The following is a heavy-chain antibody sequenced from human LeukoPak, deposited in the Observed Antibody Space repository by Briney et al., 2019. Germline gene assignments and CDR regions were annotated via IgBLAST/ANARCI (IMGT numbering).Heavy chain of an antibody. V-gene: IGHV3-30-3*01. CDR2: ISYDGSNK. D-gene: IGHD5-18*01. Sequence: GRSLRLSCAASGFTFSSYAMHWVRQAPGKGLEWVAVISYDGSNKYYADSVKGRFTISRDNSKNTLYPQMNSLRAEDTAVYYCARAGYSYGRFVFDWFDPWGQGTLVTVSS. J-gene: IGHJ5*02. CDR1: GFTFSSYA. CDR3: ARAGYSYGRFVFDWFDP.